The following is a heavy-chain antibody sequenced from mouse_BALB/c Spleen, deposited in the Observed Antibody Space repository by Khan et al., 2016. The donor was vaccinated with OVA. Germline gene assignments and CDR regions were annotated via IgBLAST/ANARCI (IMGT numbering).Heavy chain of an antibody. CDR1: GYTFTDYV. CDR2: IYPGSDST. J-gene: IGHJ3*01. V-gene: IGHV1-77*01. CDR3: ARVGWDVFAY. D-gene: IGHD4-1*01. Sequence: QVQLKQSGPELVKPGVSVKMSCKASGYTFTDYVMNWVKQRTGQGLEWIGQIYPGSDSTYYNEKFKGKATLTAARSSSTAYMQLSNLTSEDSAVYFSARVGWDVFAYWDQGTLVTVSA.